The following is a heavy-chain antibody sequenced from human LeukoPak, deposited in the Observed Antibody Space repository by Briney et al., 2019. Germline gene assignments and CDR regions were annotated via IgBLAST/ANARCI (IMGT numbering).Heavy chain of an antibody. J-gene: IGHJ4*02. CDR2: ISGSGGST. D-gene: IGHD7-27*01. Sequence: GGSLRLSCAASGFTFSSYAMSWVRQAPGKGLEWVSAISGSGGSTYYADSAKGRFTVSRDNSKNTLFLQMNSLRAEDTAVYYCAKDGGLWVSAHWGDSWGRGTLVTVSS. CDR1: GFTFSSYA. CDR3: AKDGGLWVSAHWGDS. V-gene: IGHV3-23*01.